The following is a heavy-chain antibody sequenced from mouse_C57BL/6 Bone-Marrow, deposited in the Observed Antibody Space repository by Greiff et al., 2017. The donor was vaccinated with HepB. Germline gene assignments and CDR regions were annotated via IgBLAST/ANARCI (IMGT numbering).Heavy chain of an antibody. J-gene: IGHJ4*01. V-gene: IGHV1-18*01. Sequence: VQLQQSGPELVKPGASVKIPCKASGYTFTDYNMDWVKQSHGKSLEWIGDINPNNGGTIYNQKFKGKATLTVDKSSSTAYMELRSLTSEDTAVYYCARVSMNYYAMDYWGQGTSVTVSS. CDR3: ARVSMNYYAMDY. CDR2: INPNNGGT. CDR1: GYTFTDYN. D-gene: IGHD2-3*01.